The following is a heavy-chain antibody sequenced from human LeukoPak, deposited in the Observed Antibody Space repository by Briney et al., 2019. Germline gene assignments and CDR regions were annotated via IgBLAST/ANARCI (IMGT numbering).Heavy chain of an antibody. CDR3: ARDLLGPYYYYMDV. Sequence: KPSETLSLTCTVSGGSISSYYWSWILQPPGKGLWWSGYIYYSGSTNYNPSLKSRVTISVATSKNQSSLKLSSVTAAATAMYYCARDLLGPYYYYMDVWGKGTTVTVSS. CDR1: GGSISSYY. D-gene: IGHD3-10*01. J-gene: IGHJ6*03. CDR2: IYYSGST. V-gene: IGHV4-59*01.